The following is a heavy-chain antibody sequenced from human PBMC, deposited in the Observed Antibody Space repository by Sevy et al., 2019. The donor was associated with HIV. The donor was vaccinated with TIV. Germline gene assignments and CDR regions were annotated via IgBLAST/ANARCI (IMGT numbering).Heavy chain of an antibody. CDR3: ATHAGNAAAGRVFDY. Sequence: GGSLRLSCAASGFTFSDHYMEWVRQAPGKGLEWVGRIRNKADSYTTEYAASVKGRFTISRYDSKNSLYLLMNSLKTEDTAVYYCATHAGNAAAGRVFDYWGQGTLVTVSS. V-gene: IGHV3-72*01. D-gene: IGHD6-13*01. CDR1: GFTFSDHY. CDR2: IRNKADSYTT. J-gene: IGHJ4*02.